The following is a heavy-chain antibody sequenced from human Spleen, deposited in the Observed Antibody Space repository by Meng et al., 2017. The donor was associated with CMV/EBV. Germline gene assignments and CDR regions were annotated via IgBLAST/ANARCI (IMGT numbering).Heavy chain of an antibody. CDR1: GGSTRGYY. D-gene: IGHD6-13*01. CDR3: ARRGAAAGTDY. J-gene: IGHJ4*02. CDR2: VYHTGTA. Sequence: SETLSLTCTVSGGSTRGYYWSWLRQPPGKGLEWIGYVYHTGTANYHPSLKSRVTISVDTSKNQFSLKLSSVTAADTAVYYCARRGAAAGTDYWGQGTLVTVSS. V-gene: IGHV4-59*12.